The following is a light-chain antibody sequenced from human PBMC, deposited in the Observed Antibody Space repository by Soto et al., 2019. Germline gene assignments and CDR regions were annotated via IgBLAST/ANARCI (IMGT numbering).Light chain of an antibody. CDR3: QQYNSYSPWT. Sequence: DIQMTQSPSTLSASVGDRVTITCRASQSISSWLAWYQQKPGKAPKLLIYDASSLESGVPSRFSGSGSGTEFTLTISSLQPDDFATYYCQQYNSYSPWTFGQGPKVEI. CDR1: QSISSW. CDR2: DAS. V-gene: IGKV1-5*01. J-gene: IGKJ1*01.